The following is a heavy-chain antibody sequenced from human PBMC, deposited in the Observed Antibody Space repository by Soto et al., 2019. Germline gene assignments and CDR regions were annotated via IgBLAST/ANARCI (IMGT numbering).Heavy chain of an antibody. CDR2: IYYSGST. CDR3: ARNAAPVIPQVSAYYYYMDV. V-gene: IGHV4-31*03. Sequence: QVQLQESGPGLVKPSQTLSLTCTVSGGSISSGGYYWSWIRQHPGKGLEWIGYIYYSGSTYYNPSLKSRVTISVDTSKNQLSLKLSSVTAADTAVYYCARNAAPVIPQVSAYYYYMDVWGKGTTVTVSS. D-gene: IGHD3-10*01. CDR1: GGSISSGGYY. J-gene: IGHJ6*03.